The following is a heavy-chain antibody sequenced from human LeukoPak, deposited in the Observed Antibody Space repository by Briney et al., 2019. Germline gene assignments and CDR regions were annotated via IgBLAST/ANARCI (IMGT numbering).Heavy chain of an antibody. Sequence: SVKVSCKASGGTFSTYTINWVRQAPGQGLEWMGQIIPIFGTTNYAQNFQGRVTITADESTSTAYMELSRLRSDGTAVYYCARSDADISSSWYKAFDIWGQGTMVTVSS. D-gene: IGHD6-13*01. J-gene: IGHJ3*02. CDR1: GGTFSTYT. CDR3: ARSDADISSSWYKAFDI. V-gene: IGHV1-69*13. CDR2: IIPIFGTT.